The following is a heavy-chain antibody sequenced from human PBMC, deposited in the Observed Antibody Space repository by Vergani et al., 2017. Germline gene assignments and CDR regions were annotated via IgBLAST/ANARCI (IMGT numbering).Heavy chain of an antibody. Sequence: QTTLKESGPTLVKLTQTLTLTCTFSGFSLNTRGVSVAWIRQPPGKALDWLALIYWNDDQHYSPSLNNRVTITKDTSKNQVVLTMTNMDYVDTGTYYCVYRKTGCGTTGFCYPFYYDYYMDVWGKGTTVTVSS. CDR2: IYWNDDQ. CDR3: VYRKTGCGTTGFCYPFYYDYYMDV. J-gene: IGHJ6*03. D-gene: IGHD1-7*01. V-gene: IGHV2-5*04. CDR1: GFSLNTRGVS.